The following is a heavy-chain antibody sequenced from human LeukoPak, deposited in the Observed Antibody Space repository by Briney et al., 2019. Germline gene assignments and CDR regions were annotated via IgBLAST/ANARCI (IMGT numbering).Heavy chain of an antibody. CDR3: ARDSSVVTFDY. D-gene: IGHD4-23*01. CDR2: INPSGGST. V-gene: IGHV1-46*01. Sequence: ASVKVSCKASGYTFTGYYMHWVRQAPGQGLEWMGIINPSGGSTSYAQKFQGRVTMTRDTSTSTVYMELSSLRSEDTAVYYCARDSSVVTFDYWGQGTLVTVSS. CDR1: GYTFTGYY. J-gene: IGHJ4*02.